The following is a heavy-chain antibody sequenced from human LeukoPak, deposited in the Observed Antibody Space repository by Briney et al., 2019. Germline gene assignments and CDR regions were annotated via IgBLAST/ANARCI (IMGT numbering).Heavy chain of an antibody. CDR3: ARDRGCGDCYPPANDAFDI. CDR2: IYSGGST. J-gene: IGHJ3*02. Sequence: RGSLRLSCAASGFTVSSYYMSWVRQAPGKGLEWVSVIYSGGSTYYADSVKGRFTISRDNSKSTLYLQMNSLRAEDTAVYYCARDRGCGDCYPPANDAFDIWGQGTMVTVSS. D-gene: IGHD2-21*02. CDR1: GFTVSSYY. V-gene: IGHV3-66*01.